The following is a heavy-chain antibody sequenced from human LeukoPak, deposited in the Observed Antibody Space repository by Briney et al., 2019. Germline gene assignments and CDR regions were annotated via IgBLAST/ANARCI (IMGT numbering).Heavy chain of an antibody. Sequence: SETLSLTCTVSGDSITNDYWTWIRQSPGKGLEWIGYVHYSGTTNYNPSLKSRVTISIDTSKNQFSLKLNSVTPEDTAVYYCASDHDSGSYPNWFDSWGRGTLVTVSS. D-gene: IGHD1-26*01. J-gene: IGHJ5*01. CDR3: ASDHDSGSYPNWFDS. CDR1: GDSITNDY. CDR2: VHYSGTT. V-gene: IGHV4-59*12.